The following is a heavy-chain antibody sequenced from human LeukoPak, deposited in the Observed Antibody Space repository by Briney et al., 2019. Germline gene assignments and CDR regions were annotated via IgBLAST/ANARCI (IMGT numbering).Heavy chain of an antibody. CDR1: GFSLSNREVG. D-gene: IGHD3-22*01. V-gene: IGHV2-5*02. CDR2: IYWDDDK. J-gene: IGHJ3*01. Sequence: GPTLVKTTQTLTLACRFSGFSLSNREVGVGLIRQPPGKAPEWLALIYWDDDKRFSRSLKSRLTITKDTAKNQVVLTLSNMDPVDTATYHCARTRSSGDYDAFDVWGQGTMVTVSS. CDR3: ARTRSSGDYDAFDV.